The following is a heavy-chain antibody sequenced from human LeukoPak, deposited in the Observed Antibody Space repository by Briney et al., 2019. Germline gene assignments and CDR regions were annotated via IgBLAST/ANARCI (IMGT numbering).Heavy chain of an antibody. Sequence: VASVKVSCKASGYTFTSYGISWVRPAPGQGLEWMGWISAYNGNTNYAEKLQGRVTMTTDTSTSTAYMELRSLRSDHTAVYYCARGPPLFYDILTGPTRVYDMDVWGKGTTVTISS. CDR3: ARGPPLFYDILTGPTRVYDMDV. J-gene: IGHJ6*03. D-gene: IGHD3-9*01. CDR2: ISAYNGNT. V-gene: IGHV1-18*01. CDR1: GYTFTSYG.